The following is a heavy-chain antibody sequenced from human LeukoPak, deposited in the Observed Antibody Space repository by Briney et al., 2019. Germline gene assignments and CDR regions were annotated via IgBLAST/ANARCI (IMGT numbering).Heavy chain of an antibody. CDR2: INPNSGGT. Sequence: ASVKVSCKASGYTFTGYYMHWVRQAPGQGLEWMGWINPNSGGTNYAQKFQGWVTMPRDTSISTAYMELSRLRSDDTAVYYCAREVGATHPHYYYGMDVWGQGTTVTVSS. D-gene: IGHD1-26*01. CDR3: AREVGATHPHYYYGMDV. CDR1: GYTFTGYY. V-gene: IGHV1-2*04. J-gene: IGHJ6*02.